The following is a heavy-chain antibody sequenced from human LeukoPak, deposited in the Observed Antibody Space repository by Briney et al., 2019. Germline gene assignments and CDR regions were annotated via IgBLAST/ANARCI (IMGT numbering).Heavy chain of an antibody. J-gene: IGHJ4*02. CDR2: ITPSGSTI. Sequence: KAGGSLRLSCAASGFTFSGYYMSWVRQAPGKGLEWVSYITPSGSTIYYADSVKGRFTISRDNAKNSLYLQMNSLRAEDTAVYFCAGRDVYNSAFWGQGTLVTVPS. D-gene: IGHD5-24*01. CDR3: AGRDVYNSAF. V-gene: IGHV3-11*01. CDR1: GFTFSGYY.